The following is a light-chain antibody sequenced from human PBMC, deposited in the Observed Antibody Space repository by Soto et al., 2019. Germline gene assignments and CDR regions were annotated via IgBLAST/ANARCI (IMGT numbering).Light chain of an antibody. CDR2: EVS. V-gene: IGLV2-14*01. Sequence: QSALTQPASVSGSPGQSITISYTGTSSDVGGYDYVSWYQHHPGKAPKLTIYEVSNRPSGVSNRFSGSKSGNTASLTISGLQAEDEAEYYCSSYTSSSTWVFGGGTKLTVL. CDR3: SSYTSSSTWV. CDR1: SSDVGGYDY. J-gene: IGLJ3*02.